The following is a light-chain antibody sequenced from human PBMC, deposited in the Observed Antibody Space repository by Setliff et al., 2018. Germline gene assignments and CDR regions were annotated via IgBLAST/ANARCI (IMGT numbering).Light chain of an antibody. CDR2: DVS. CDR3: SSYAGSSTLYV. Sequence: QSVLTQPASVSGSPGQSITISCTGTSSDVGGYNYVSWYQQHPGKAPKLMIYDVSNRPSGVSNRFSGSKSANTASLTIPGLQAEDEADYYCSSYAGSSTLYVFGTGTKVT. V-gene: IGLV2-14*03. J-gene: IGLJ1*01. CDR1: SSDVGGYNY.